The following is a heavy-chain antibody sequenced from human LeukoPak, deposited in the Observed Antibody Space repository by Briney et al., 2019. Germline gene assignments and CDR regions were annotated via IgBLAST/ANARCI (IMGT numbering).Heavy chain of an antibody. CDR2: ISATGGST. Sequence: GGSLRLSCAASGFTFSSYAMNWVRQAPGKGLEWVLAISATGGSTNYADSVKGRFTISRDNSKNTLYMQMNSLRDEDTAVYYCAKDRSSSGWYAHDNWGQGTLVTVAS. CDR1: GFTFSSYA. D-gene: IGHD6-19*01. V-gene: IGHV3-23*01. CDR3: AKDRSSSGWYAHDN. J-gene: IGHJ4*02.